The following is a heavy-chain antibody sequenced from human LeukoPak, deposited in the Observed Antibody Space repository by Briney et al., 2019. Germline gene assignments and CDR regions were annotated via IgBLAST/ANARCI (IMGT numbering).Heavy chain of an antibody. J-gene: IGHJ4*02. V-gene: IGHV3-48*01. CDR2: ISSSSSTI. D-gene: IGHD6-13*01. CDR1: GFTFSSYS. CDR3: ARIGGQQLVKVQK. Sequence: PGGSLRLSCAASGFTFSSYSMNWVRQAPGKGLEWVSYISSSSSTIYYADSVKGRFTISRANAKNSLYLQMNSLRAEDTAVYYCARIGGQQLVKVQKWGQGTLVTVSS.